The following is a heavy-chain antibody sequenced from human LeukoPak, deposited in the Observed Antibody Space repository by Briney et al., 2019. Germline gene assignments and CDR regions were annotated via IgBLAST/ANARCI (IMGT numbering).Heavy chain of an antibody. CDR3: AGQPGIAVAGSFDY. D-gene: IGHD6-19*01. Sequence: VKVSCKASGFTFTSSAVQWVRQARGQRLEWVGWIVVGSGNTNYAQKFQERVTITRDMSTSTAYMELSSLRSEDTAVYYCAGQPGIAVAGSFDYWGQGTLVTVSS. CDR2: IVVGSGNT. V-gene: IGHV1-58*01. CDR1: GFTFTSSA. J-gene: IGHJ4*02.